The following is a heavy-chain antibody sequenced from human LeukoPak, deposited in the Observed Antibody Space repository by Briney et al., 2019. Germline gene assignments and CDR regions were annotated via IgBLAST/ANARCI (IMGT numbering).Heavy chain of an antibody. D-gene: IGHD2-21*02. Sequence: GGSLRLSCAASGFTFDTYAMTWVRQAPGRGREWVTVIGLTGHEIHYADSVKGRFTISRDNSQNTLYLQMNGLRAEDTAVYYCAKYCGGDCFRNFDCWGQGTLVTVSS. CDR2: IGLTGHEI. CDR3: AKYCGGDCFRNFDC. J-gene: IGHJ4*02. V-gene: IGHV3-23*01. CDR1: GFTFDTYA.